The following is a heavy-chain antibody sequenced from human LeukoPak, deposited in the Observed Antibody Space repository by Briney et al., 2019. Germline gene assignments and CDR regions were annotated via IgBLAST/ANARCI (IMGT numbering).Heavy chain of an antibody. Sequence: GGSLRLSCAASGFTFSSYGMHWVRQAPGKGLEWVAVIYSGGSTYYADSVKGRFTISRDNSKNTLYLQMNSLRAEDTAVYYCARLDCSSTSCYYYYGMDVWGQGTTVTVSS. V-gene: IGHV3-NL1*01. CDR1: GFTFSSYG. CDR2: IYSGGST. J-gene: IGHJ6*02. CDR3: ARLDCSSTSCYYYYGMDV. D-gene: IGHD2-2*01.